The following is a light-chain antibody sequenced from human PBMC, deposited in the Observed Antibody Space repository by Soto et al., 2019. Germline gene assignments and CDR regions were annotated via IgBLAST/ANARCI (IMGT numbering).Light chain of an antibody. CDR3: QQYGSPPIT. CDR2: GAS. Sequence: EIVLTQSPGILSLSPGERASLSCGASQIISNSFLAWYQQKPGQAPRLLIYGASSRATGTPDRFSGSGSGTDFTLTISRLEPEDFAVYYCQQYGSPPITFGQGTRREIK. J-gene: IGKJ5*01. V-gene: IGKV3-20*01. CDR1: QIISNSF.